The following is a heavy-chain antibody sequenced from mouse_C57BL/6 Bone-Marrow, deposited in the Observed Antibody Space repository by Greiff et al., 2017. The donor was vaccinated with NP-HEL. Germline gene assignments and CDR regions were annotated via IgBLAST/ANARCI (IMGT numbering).Heavy chain of an antibody. CDR1: GFSLTSYG. CDR2: IWSGGST. J-gene: IGHJ4*01. V-gene: IGHV2-2*01. Sequence: QKQSGPGLVQPSQSLSITCTVSGFSLTSYGVHWVRQSPGKGLEWLGVIWSGGSTDYNAAFISRLSISKDNSKSQVFFKMNSLQADDTAIYYCARNPPLYYGSSYLYYYAMDYWGQGTSVTVSS. D-gene: IGHD1-1*01. CDR3: ARNPPLYYGSSYLYYYAMDY.